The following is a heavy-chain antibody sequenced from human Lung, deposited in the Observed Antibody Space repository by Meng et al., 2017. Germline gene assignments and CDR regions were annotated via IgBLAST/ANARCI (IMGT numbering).Heavy chain of an antibody. CDR3: AKEAAMAS. Sequence: EVQLMGSGGGLVPPGGALRLSCAASGFTFTVLSMTWVRQAPGKGLEWVSTISSTGDSTFYPDSVKGRFIVSRDNSKNTLYLQMNSLRAEDTAIYYCAKEAAMASWGQGTLVTVSS. J-gene: IGHJ5*02. D-gene: IGHD5-18*01. CDR1: GFTFTVLS. CDR2: ISSTGDST. V-gene: IGHV3-23*01.